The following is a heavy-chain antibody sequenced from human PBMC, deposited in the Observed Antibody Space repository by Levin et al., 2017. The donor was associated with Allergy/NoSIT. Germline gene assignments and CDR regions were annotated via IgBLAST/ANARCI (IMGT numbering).Heavy chain of an antibody. Sequence: SETLSLTCAVYGGSFSGYYWSWIRQPPGKGLEWIGEINHSGSTNYNPSLKSRVTISVDTSKNQFSLKLSSVTAADTAVYYCARGAESSGYNWFDPWGQGTLVTVSS. V-gene: IGHV4-34*01. J-gene: IGHJ5*02. CDR2: INHSGST. D-gene: IGHD6-19*01. CDR3: ARGAESSGYNWFDP. CDR1: GGSFSGYY.